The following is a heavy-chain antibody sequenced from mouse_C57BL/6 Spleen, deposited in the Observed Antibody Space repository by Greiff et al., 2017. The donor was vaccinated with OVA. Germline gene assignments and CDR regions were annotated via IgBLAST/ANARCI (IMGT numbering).Heavy chain of an antibody. Sequence: EVKLMESGPGLVKPSQSLSLTCSVTGYSITSGYYWNWIRQFPGNKLEWMGYISYDGSNNYNPSLKNRISITRDTSKNQFFLKLNSVTTEDTATYYCAVATDYYAMDYWGQGTSVTVSS. CDR3: AVATDYYAMDY. V-gene: IGHV3-6*01. D-gene: IGHD1-1*01. J-gene: IGHJ4*01. CDR2: ISYDGSN. CDR1: GYSITSGYY.